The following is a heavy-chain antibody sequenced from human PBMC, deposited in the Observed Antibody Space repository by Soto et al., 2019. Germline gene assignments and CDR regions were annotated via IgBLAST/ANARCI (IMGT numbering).Heavy chain of an antibody. D-gene: IGHD5-18*01. Sequence: QVQLVESGGGVVQPGRSLRLSCAASGFTFSSYAMHWVCQTPGKGLEWVAVISYDGSNKYYADSVKGRFTISRDNSKNTLYLQMNSLRAEDTAVYYCARSESYSYDYWGQGTLVTVSS. CDR2: ISYDGSNK. CDR3: ARSESYSYDY. CDR1: GFTFSSYA. V-gene: IGHV3-30-3*01. J-gene: IGHJ4*02.